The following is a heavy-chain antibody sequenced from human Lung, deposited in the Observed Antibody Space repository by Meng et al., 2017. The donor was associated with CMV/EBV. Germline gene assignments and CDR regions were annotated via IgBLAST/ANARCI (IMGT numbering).Heavy chain of an antibody. Sequence: LSLTCAASGFSFSSHGMHWVCQAPGKGLEWVEVIQYDGNTTYFADSVKGRFTISRDNSKNTLYLEMNSLSAEDTAVYYCAKDLLTGINYYYGMDVWGRGTTVTVSS. D-gene: IGHD1-20*01. J-gene: IGHJ6*02. CDR2: IQYDGNTT. CDR3: AKDLLTGINYYYGMDV. CDR1: GFSFSSHG. V-gene: IGHV3-33*05.